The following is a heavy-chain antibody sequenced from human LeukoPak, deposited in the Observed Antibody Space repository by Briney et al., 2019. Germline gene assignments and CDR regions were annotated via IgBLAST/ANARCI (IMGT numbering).Heavy chain of an antibody. CDR3: ARGVMYYDILTGLTPDAFDI. D-gene: IGHD3-9*01. CDR1: GGSISSSSYY. J-gene: IGHJ3*02. V-gene: IGHV4-39*07. Sequence: SETLSLTCTVSGGSISSSSYYWGWIRQPPGKGLEWIGSIYYSGSPYYNPSLKSRVTISVDTSKNQFSLKLSSVTAADTAVYYCARGVMYYDILTGLTPDAFDIWGQGTMVTVSS. CDR2: IYYSGSP.